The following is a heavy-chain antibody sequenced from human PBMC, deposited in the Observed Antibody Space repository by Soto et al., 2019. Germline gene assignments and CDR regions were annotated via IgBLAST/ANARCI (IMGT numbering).Heavy chain of an antibody. J-gene: IGHJ3*02. CDR1: GGCLSTYH. CDR3: ARGGSNDWQVAFDI. D-gene: IGHD3-9*01. V-gene: IGHV4-34*01. CDR2: INHSGNN. Sequence: EIRSLTFVVSGGCLSTYHYNLIRQSPGKGLEWIGEINHSGNNNYSPSLKRRVTMSLDTSKNQFSLNLTSVTAADTAVYYCARGGSNDWQVAFDIWGQGTMVTVSS.